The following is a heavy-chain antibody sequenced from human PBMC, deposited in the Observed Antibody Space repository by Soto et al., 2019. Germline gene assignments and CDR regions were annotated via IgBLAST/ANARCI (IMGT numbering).Heavy chain of an antibody. CDR3: ASTTRIGTYYYYYMDV. CDR1: GGSISSSSYY. CDR2: IFYSGST. D-gene: IGHD1-1*01. Sequence: QLQLQESGPGLVKPSETLSLTCTVSGGSISSSSYYWGWIRQPPGKGLEWIGSIFYSGSTYYNPSLKSRFTISVDTSKNQFSLKLSSVTAADTAVYYCASTTRIGTYYYYYMDVWGKGTTVTVSS. V-gene: IGHV4-39*01. J-gene: IGHJ6*03.